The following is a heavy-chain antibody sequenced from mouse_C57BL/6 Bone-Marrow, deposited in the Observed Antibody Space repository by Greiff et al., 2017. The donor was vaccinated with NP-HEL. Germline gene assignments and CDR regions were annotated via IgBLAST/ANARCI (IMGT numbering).Heavy chain of an antibody. CDR3: ARTTTMIRYWYFDV. CDR2: IWSGGST. D-gene: IGHD2-4*01. V-gene: IGHV2-2*01. J-gene: IGHJ1*03. CDR1: GFSLTSYG. Sequence: VMLVESGPGLVQPSQSLSITCTVSGFSLTSYGVHWVRQSPGKGLEWLGVIWSGGSTDYNVAFISRLSISKDNSKSQVFFKMNSLQADDTAIYYCARTTTMIRYWYFDVWGTGTTVTVSS.